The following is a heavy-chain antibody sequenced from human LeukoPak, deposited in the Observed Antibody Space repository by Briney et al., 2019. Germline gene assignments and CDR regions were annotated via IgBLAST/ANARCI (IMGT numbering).Heavy chain of an antibody. J-gene: IGHJ6*02. D-gene: IGHD3-10*01. CDR3: ARDHVGSGSPTYYYYGMDV. V-gene: IGHV4-59*01. CDR2: IYYSGST. CDR1: GGSISSYY. Sequence: SETLSLTCTVSGGSISSYYWSWIRQPPGKGLEWIGYIYYSGSTNYNPSLKSRVTISVDTSKNQFSLKLSSVTAADTAVYYCARDHVGSGSPTYYYYGMDVWGQGTTVTVSS.